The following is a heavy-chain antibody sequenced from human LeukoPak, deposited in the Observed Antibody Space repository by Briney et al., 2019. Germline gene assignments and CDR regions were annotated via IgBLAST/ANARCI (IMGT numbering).Heavy chain of an antibody. CDR2: IRYDGSNK. V-gene: IGHV3-30*02. Sequence: GGSLRLSCAASGFIFNSYGMHWVRQAPGKGLEWVAFIRYDGSNKYYADSGKGRFTISRDNSKNPLYLQMNSLRAEDTAVYYCAKDLGSPIDYCSGGSCYSGGDYWGQGTLVTVSS. CDR1: GFIFNSYG. CDR3: AKDLGSPIDYCSGGSCYSGGDY. D-gene: IGHD2-15*01. J-gene: IGHJ4*02.